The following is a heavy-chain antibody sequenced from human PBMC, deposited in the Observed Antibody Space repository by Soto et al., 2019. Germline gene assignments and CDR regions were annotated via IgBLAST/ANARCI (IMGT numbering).Heavy chain of an antibody. V-gene: IGHV4-30-4*01. Sequence: QVQLQESGPGLVKPSQTLSLTCTVSGGSISSGDYYWSWIRQPPGKGLEWIGYIYYSGSTYYNPSIKSRVTISVDTSKNLFALELSSVTAADTAVYYCARGSGVVPAAIDWFDPWGQGTLVTVSS. D-gene: IGHD2-2*01. CDR1: GGSISSGDYY. J-gene: IGHJ5*02. CDR3: ARGSGVVPAAIDWFDP. CDR2: IYYSGST.